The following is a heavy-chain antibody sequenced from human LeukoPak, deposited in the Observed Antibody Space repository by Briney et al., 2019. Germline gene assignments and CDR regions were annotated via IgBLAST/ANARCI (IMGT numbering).Heavy chain of an antibody. CDR1: GFTFSSYS. V-gene: IGHV3-21*01. D-gene: IGHD3-10*01. CDR2: ISSSSSYI. CDR3: ARDHYGSGSALDI. Sequence: GGSLRLSCAASGFTFSSYSMNWVRQAPGKGLEWVSSISSSSSYIYYADSVKGRFTISRDNAKNSLYLQMNSLRAEDTAVYYCARDHYGSGSALDIWGQGTMVTVSS. J-gene: IGHJ3*02.